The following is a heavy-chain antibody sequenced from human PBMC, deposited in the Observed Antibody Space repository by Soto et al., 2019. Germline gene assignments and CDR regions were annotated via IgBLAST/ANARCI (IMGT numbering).Heavy chain of an antibody. D-gene: IGHD5-18*01. CDR3: SHGYYQYFAT. CDR2: IKSNTDGGTT. CDR1: GVTLTNVW. V-gene: IGHV3-15*07. J-gene: IGHJ4*02. Sequence: GGSLRLSCAVSGVTLTNVWMNWVRQAPGKGPEWVGRIKSNTDGGTTDYAAPVKGRFTISRDDSENTLYLQMSSLKTEDTAVYYCSHGYYQYFATWGQGTLVTVSS.